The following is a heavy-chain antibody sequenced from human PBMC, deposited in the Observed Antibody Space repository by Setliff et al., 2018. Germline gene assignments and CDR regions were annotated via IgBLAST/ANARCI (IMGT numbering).Heavy chain of an antibody. CDR2: ISAYNGNT. J-gene: IGHJ3*02. CDR1: GYTFISYG. D-gene: IGHD2-2*01. Sequence: GPPVKVSCKASGYTFISYGISWVRQAPGQGLEWMGWISAYNGNTNYAQKLQGRVTMTTDTSTSTAYMELRSLRSDDTAVYYCARVLFHCSSTSCYLDAFDIWGQGTMVTVSS. CDR3: ARVLFHCSSTSCYLDAFDI. V-gene: IGHV1-18*01.